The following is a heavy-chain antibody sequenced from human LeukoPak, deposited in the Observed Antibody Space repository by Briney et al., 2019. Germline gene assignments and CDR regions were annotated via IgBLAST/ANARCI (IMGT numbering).Heavy chain of an antibody. CDR3: AQRGGP. D-gene: IGHD3-16*01. V-gene: IGHV2-5*01. CDR1: GFSLSTSGVG. J-gene: IGHJ4*02. CDR2: IYWNDDK. Sequence: SAPTLVNPTQTLTLTCAFSGFSLSTSGVGVGWIRQPPGKALEWLAVIYWNDDKRYSPSLTSRLTITKGSSKNQVVLTMTNMDPVDTATYYCAQRGGPWGQGTLVTVSS.